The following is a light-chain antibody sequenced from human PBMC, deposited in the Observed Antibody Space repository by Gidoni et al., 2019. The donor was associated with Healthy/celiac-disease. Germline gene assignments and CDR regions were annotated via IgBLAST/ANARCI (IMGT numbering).Light chain of an antibody. Sequence: QSALTQPASVAGSPGPSITISCTGTSSDVGGYTYVSWYQQHPGKAPKLMIFDVSNRPSGISNRFSGSKSGNTSSLTISGLQAEDEADYYCSSYTSSSPNWVFGGGTKLTVL. J-gene: IGLJ3*02. V-gene: IGLV2-14*03. CDR1: SSDVGGYTY. CDR2: DVS. CDR3: SSYTSSSPNWV.